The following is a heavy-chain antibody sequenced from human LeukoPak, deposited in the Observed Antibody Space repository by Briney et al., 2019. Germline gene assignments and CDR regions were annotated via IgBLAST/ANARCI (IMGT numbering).Heavy chain of an antibody. Sequence: GGSLRLSCAASGISFSAHGMHWVRQAPGKGLEWVANIKEDGGEKYYVDSMKGRFTISRDNAKNSLYLQMNSLRAEDTAVYYCAKELDAAAGSFDYWGQGTLVTVSS. V-gene: IGHV3-7*04. CDR3: AKELDAAAGSFDY. D-gene: IGHD6-13*01. J-gene: IGHJ4*02. CDR1: GISFSAHG. CDR2: IKEDGGEK.